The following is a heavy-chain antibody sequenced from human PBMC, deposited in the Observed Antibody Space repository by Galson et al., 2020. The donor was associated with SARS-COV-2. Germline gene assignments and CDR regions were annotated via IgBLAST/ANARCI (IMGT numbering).Heavy chain of an antibody. CDR1: GLPFNIYA. D-gene: IGHD3-16*01. Sequence: GGSLRLSCAASGLPFNIYAMHWVRQAPGKGLEWVAVISYDETNKSYADSVKGRFTISRDNSKNTLYLHMNSLRPEDTAVYYCATGGTVITLGDSWGQGTLVTVSS. CDR3: ATGGTVITLGDS. J-gene: IGHJ4*02. V-gene: IGHV3-30*04. CDR2: ISYDETNK.